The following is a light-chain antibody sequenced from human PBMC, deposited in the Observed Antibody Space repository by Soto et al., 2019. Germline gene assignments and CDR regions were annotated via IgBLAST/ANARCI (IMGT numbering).Light chain of an antibody. CDR2: GAS. CDR1: QSVSSN. CDR3: HQRYNWPRVT. Sequence: EMVMTQSPATLSVSPGERATLSCRASQSVSSNLAWYQQKPGQAPRLLIYGASTRATGIPARFSGSGSGTEFTLTISSLQSEDFAVYFCHQRYNWPRVTFXQGTRLEIK. V-gene: IGKV3-15*01. J-gene: IGKJ5*01.